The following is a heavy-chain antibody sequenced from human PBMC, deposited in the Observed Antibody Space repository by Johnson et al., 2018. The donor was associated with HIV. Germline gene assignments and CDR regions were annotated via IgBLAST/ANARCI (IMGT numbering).Heavy chain of an antibody. CDR3: CYGSVTYDGRGFDI. V-gene: IGHV3-30*03. CDR2: ISHDGSND. J-gene: IGHJ3*02. D-gene: IGHD3-10*01. Sequence: QVQLVESGGGVVQPGGSLRLSCAASGFTFSTYVMYWVRQAPGKGLEWVALISHDGSNDYCADSMKGRFTISRDNSKNTLYLQMNRLIPEDTAVYYCCYGSVTYDGRGFDIWGQGTVVIVAS. CDR1: GFTFSTYV.